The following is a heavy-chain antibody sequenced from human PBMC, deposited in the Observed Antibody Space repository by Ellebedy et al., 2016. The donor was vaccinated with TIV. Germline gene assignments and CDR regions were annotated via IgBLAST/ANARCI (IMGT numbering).Heavy chain of an antibody. CDR2: LSGNGVSA. J-gene: IGHJ1*01. Sequence: GESLKISXAASGFIFDSCAMSWVRQTPGKGLEWVASLSGNGVSAYYAESVKGRFTISRDNYKTTLYVEMTSLRAEDTALYYCATALRGQQLIPEYFQHWGQGALVTVSS. CDR3: ATALRGQQLIPEYFQH. V-gene: IGHV3-23*01. CDR1: GFIFDSCA. D-gene: IGHD6-13*01.